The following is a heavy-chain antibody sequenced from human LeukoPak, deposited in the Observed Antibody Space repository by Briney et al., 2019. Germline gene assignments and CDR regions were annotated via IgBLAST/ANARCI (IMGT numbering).Heavy chain of an antibody. CDR2: ISSSSSYI. CDR3: ARCPYSSSSGQGGDFDY. Sequence: PGGSLRLSCAASGFTFSSYSMNWVRQAPGKGLEGVSSISSSSSYIYYADSVKGRFTISRDNAKNSLYLQMNSLRAEDTAVYYCARCPYSSSSGQGGDFDYWGQGTLVTVSS. CDR1: GFTFSSYS. D-gene: IGHD6-6*01. J-gene: IGHJ4*02. V-gene: IGHV3-21*01.